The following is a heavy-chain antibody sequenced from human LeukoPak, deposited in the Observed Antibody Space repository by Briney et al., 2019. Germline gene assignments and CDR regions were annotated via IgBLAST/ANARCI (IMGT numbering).Heavy chain of an antibody. J-gene: IGHJ4*02. D-gene: IGHD3-22*01. CDR1: GGSISSYY. CDR3: ARHAPYSSGSLRVFDY. Sequence: PSETLSLTCTVSGGSISSYYWSWIRQPPGKGLEWIGYIYTSGSTNYNPSLKSRVTISVDTSKNQFSLKLSSVTAADTAVYYCARHAPYSSGSLRVFDYWGQGTLVTVSS. CDR2: IYTSGST. V-gene: IGHV4-4*09.